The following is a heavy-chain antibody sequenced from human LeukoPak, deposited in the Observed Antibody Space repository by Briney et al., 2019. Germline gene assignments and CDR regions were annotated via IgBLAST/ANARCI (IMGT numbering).Heavy chain of an antibody. J-gene: IGHJ3*02. D-gene: IGHD1-14*01. CDR3: ATGYTLQEAFDI. V-gene: IGHV1-24*01. CDR1: GYTLTELS. Sequence: ASVKVSCKVSGYTLTELSMHWVRQAPGKGLEWMGGFDPEDGETIYAQKFQGRVTMTEDTSTDTAYMELSSLRSEDTAVYYCATGYTLQEAFDIWGQGTMVTVSS. CDR2: FDPEDGET.